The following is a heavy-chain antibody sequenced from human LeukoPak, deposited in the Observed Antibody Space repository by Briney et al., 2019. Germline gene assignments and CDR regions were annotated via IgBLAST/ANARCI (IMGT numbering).Heavy chain of an antibody. J-gene: IGHJ3*02. CDR3: ARENYDFWSGYYRTPDQAFNI. D-gene: IGHD3-3*01. CDR1: GLTLSSYS. V-gene: IGHV3-48*02. CDR2: ISSSSSTI. Sequence: GGSLRLSCAASGLTLSSYSMNWVRQAPGKGLEWVSYISSSSSTIYYADSVKGRFTISRDNAKNSLYLQMNSLRDDDTAVYYCARENYDFWSGYYRTPDQAFNIWGQGTMVTVSS.